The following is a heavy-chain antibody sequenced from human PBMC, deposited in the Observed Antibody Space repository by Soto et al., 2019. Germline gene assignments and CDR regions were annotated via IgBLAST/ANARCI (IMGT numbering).Heavy chain of an antibody. CDR1: GGSISSGGYS. CDR3: ASQHYDSSGYYFDY. V-gene: IGHV4-30-2*01. Sequence: QLQLQESGSGLVKPSQTLSLTCAVSGGSISSGGYSWSWIRQPPGKGLEWIGYIYHSGSTYYNPSLRSRVTISVARSKNQFSLKLSSVTAADTAVYYCASQHYDSSGYYFDYWGQGTLVTVSS. CDR2: IYHSGST. D-gene: IGHD3-22*01. J-gene: IGHJ4*02.